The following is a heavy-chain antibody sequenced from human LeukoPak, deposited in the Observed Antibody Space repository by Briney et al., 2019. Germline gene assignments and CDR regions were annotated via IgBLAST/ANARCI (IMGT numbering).Heavy chain of an antibody. CDR3: ARGARIAAVYWYFDL. V-gene: IGHV4-34*01. D-gene: IGHD6-13*01. Sequence: SETLSLTCAVYGGSFSGYYWSWIRQPPGKGLEWIGEINHSGSTNYNPSLKSRVTISVDTSKNQFSLKLSSVTAAHTAVYYCARGARIAAVYWYFDLWGRGTLVTVSS. CDR1: GGSFSGYY. CDR2: INHSGST. J-gene: IGHJ2*01.